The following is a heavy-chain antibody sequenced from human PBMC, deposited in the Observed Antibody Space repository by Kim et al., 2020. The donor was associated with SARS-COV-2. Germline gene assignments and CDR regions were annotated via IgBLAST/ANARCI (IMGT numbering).Heavy chain of an antibody. J-gene: IGHJ4*02. D-gene: IGHD2-15*01. CDR2: ISHDGSST. Sequence: GGSLRLSCAASGFTFSADGMHWVRQPPGERLEWVAAISHDGSSTLYSDSVKGRFTISRDNSKNTVFLQMDSLRPEDTAVYFCAKPPAYCSGKGCFSGHFESWGQGTLVTVSS. CDR1: GFTFSADG. CDR3: AKPPAYCSGKGCFSGHFES. V-gene: IGHV3-30*18.